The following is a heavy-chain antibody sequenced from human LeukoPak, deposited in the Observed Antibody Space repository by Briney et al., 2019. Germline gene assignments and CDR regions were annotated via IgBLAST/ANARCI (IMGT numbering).Heavy chain of an antibody. Sequence: GGSLRLSCAASGFTFSSYSMNWVRQAPGKGLEGGSSISSSRSYIYYAESVKGLFTISRDNAKNSLYLQMNSLRAEDTAVYYCARGGSGFYFDYWGQGTLVTVSS. V-gene: IGHV3-21*01. D-gene: IGHD3-10*01. CDR3: ARGGSGFYFDY. J-gene: IGHJ4*02. CDR1: GFTFSSYS. CDR2: ISSSRSYI.